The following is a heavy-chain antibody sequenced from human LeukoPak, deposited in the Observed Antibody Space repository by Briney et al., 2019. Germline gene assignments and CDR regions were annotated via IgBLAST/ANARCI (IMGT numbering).Heavy chain of an antibody. Sequence: PSETLSLTCTVSGGSISSYYWSWIRQPPGKGLEWIGYIYYSGSTNYNPSLKSRVTISVGTSKNQFSLKLSSVTAADTAVYYCASIITGTAPDAFDIWGQGTMVTVSS. CDR3: ASIITGTAPDAFDI. CDR2: IYYSGST. V-gene: IGHV4-59*01. CDR1: GGSISSYY. J-gene: IGHJ3*02. D-gene: IGHD1-7*01.